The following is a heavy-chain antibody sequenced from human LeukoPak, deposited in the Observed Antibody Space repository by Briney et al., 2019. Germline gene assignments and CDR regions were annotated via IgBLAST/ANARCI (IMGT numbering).Heavy chain of an antibody. CDR3: ARDLSGSYSDAFDI. J-gene: IGHJ3*02. D-gene: IGHD1-26*01. CDR2: IYSGGST. V-gene: IGHV3-53*01. Sequence: PGGSLRPSCAASGFTVSSNYMSWVRQAPGKGLEWVSVIYSGGSTYYADSVKGRFTISRDNSKNTLYLQMNSLRAEDTAVYYCARDLSGSYSDAFDIWGQGTMVTVSS. CDR1: GFTVSSNY.